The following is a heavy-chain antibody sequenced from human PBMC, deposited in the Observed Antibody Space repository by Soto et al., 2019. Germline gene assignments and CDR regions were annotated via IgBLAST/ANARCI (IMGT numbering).Heavy chain of an antibody. D-gene: IGHD6-13*01. V-gene: IGHV1-18*01. CDR1: GYTFTSYG. Sequence: ASVKVSCKASGYTFTSYGISWVRQAPGQGLEWMGWISAYNGNTNYGQKLQGRVTMTTXPXXRXXXMXLXXLRXAXTAVYYCARDRSIAAAAPGYWGQGTLVTVS. CDR3: ARDRSIAAAAPGY. CDR2: ISAYNGNT. J-gene: IGHJ4*02.